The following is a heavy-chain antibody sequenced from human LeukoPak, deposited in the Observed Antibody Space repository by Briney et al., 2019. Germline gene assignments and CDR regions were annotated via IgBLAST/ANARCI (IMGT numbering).Heavy chain of an antibody. CDR1: GGSISSYY. V-gene: IGHV4-59*08. CDR2: IYYSGST. D-gene: IGHD6-19*01. Sequence: SETLSLTCTVSGGSISSYYWSWIQQPPGKGLEWIGYIYYSGSTSYNPSLNSRVTISLDTSKNQFSLNLSSVTAADTAVYYCARRESSGFFDYWGQGTLVTVSS. J-gene: IGHJ4*02. CDR3: ARRESSGFFDY.